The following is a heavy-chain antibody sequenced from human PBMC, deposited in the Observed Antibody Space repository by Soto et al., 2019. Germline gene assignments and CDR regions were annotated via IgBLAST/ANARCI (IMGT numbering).Heavy chain of an antibody. D-gene: IGHD3-10*01. Sequence: WASVKVSCKASGYTFTSYAISWVRQAPGQGLEWMGWISAYNGNTNYAQKLQGRVTMTTGTSTSTAYMELRSLRSDDTAVYYCARIEWGVIITNDYYGMDVWGQGTTVTVSS. CDR2: ISAYNGNT. V-gene: IGHV1-18*01. J-gene: IGHJ6*02. CDR1: GYTFTSYA. CDR3: ARIEWGVIITNDYYGMDV.